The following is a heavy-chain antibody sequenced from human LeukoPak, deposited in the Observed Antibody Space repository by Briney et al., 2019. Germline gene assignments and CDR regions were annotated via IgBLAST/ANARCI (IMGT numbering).Heavy chain of an antibody. D-gene: IGHD2-15*01. CDR3: ARGPVVAATHLIFQH. CDR1: GYTFTNYY. J-gene: IGHJ1*01. Sequence: ASVKVSCKASGYTFTNYYMHWVRQAPGQGLEWMGIINPSGGSTSYAQKFQGRVTMTRDTSTSTVYMELSSLRSEDTAVYYCARGPVVAATHLIFQHWGQGTLVTVSS. V-gene: IGHV1-46*01. CDR2: INPSGGST.